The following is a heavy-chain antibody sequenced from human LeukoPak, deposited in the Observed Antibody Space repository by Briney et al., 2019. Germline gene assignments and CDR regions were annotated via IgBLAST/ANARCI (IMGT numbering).Heavy chain of an antibody. V-gene: IGHV4-39*07. J-gene: IGHJ4*02. CDR2: VYYNGPT. D-gene: IGHD1-26*01. CDR1: GGSVTSRSSY. Sequence: SEILSLTCSGSGGSVTSRSSYWGWVRQSPGKGLEWIGSVYYNGPTYYHPALVSRVNISRDTSRNQFSLKLSSVTAADTAVYYCTRVAEGGTGGRLFDYWGQGTSVIVSS. CDR3: TRVAEGGTGGRLFDY.